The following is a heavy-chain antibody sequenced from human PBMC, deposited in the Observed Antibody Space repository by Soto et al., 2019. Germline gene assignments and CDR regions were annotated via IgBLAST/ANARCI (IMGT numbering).Heavy chain of an antibody. CDR2: ISVWNGDT. CDR1: GYRFSNFG. Sequence: QVQLVQSGAEVKKPGASVRVSCKASGYRFSNFGISWVRQAPGQGLEWMGWISVWNGDTQSAQNLQGRVSMTTDTSTSTAYMERRSLKADDTAIYYCARDRDPYYDNTGYYHFDYWGQGTLVTVSS. D-gene: IGHD3-22*01. CDR3: ARDRDPYYDNTGYYHFDY. J-gene: IGHJ4*02. V-gene: IGHV1-18*01.